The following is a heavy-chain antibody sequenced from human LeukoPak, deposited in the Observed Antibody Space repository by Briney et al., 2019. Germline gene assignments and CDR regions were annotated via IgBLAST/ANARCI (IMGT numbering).Heavy chain of an antibody. CDR2: VYYSGST. CDR3: AREVAYSSGWYSFFDS. CDR1: GGSISGYY. D-gene: IGHD6-19*01. V-gene: IGHV4-59*12. J-gene: IGHJ4*02. Sequence: SETLSLTCTVSGGSISGYYWSWLRQPPGKGLEWIGYVYYSGSTKYNPSFKSRVTISVDTSKKQFSLKLSSVTAADTAVYYCAREVAYSSGWYSFFDSWGQGTLVTVS.